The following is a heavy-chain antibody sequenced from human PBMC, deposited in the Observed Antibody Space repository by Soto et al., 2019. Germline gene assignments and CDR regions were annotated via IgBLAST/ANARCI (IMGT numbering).Heavy chain of an antibody. CDR3: ARGGGFCGGDCYKGGIDY. Sequence: QVHLVESGGGVVQPGRSLRLSCAASGFTFSPYTMHWVRQAPGKGLEWVAVISDDGSTEYNPDSVKGRFTISRDNPKNTVYLQMNSLRAEDTGIYYCARGGGFCGGDCYKGGIDYWGQGTPVTVSS. D-gene: IGHD2-21*02. CDR1: GFTFSPYT. V-gene: IGHV3-30*03. CDR2: ISDDGSTE. J-gene: IGHJ4*02.